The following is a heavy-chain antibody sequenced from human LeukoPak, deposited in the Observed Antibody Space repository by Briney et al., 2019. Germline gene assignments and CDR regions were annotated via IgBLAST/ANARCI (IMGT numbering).Heavy chain of an antibody. Sequence: SSETLSLTCTVSGGSIINYYWSWIRQSAGTGLEWVGRIYIAGSTNYNPSLQSRLSMSVDTSKNQFSLRLTSVSAADTAVYYCARLKYYDSTGYSPGYYMDVWGKGITVTGSS. CDR2: IYIAGST. J-gene: IGHJ6*03. CDR1: GGSIINYY. CDR3: ARLKYYDSTGYSPGYYMDV. D-gene: IGHD3-22*01. V-gene: IGHV4-4*07.